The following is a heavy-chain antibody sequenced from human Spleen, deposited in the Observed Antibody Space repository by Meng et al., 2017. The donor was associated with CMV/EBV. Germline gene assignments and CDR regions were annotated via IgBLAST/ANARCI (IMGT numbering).Heavy chain of an antibody. CDR1: GGTFSSYA. J-gene: IGHJ4*02. Sequence: SVKVSCKASGGTFSSYAISWVRQAPGQGLEWMGGIIPIFGTANYAQKFQGRVTITTDESTSTAYMELSSLRSEDTAVYYCAGRSLRYCSSTSCQGFDYWGQGTLVTVSS. D-gene: IGHD2-2*01. CDR2: IIPIFGTA. V-gene: IGHV1-69*05. CDR3: AGRSLRYCSSTSCQGFDY.